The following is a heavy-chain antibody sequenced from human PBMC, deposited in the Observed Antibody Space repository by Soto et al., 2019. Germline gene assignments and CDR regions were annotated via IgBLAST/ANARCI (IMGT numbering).Heavy chain of an antibody. D-gene: IGHD2-15*01. CDR1: GYTFTGYY. CDR3: ARVLHIGCSGGSCAPLYGMDV. Sequence: QVQLVQSGAEVKKPGASVKVSCKASGYTFTGYYMHWVRQAPGQGLEWMGWINPNSGGTNYAQKLQGRVTMTRDTSISTAYMELSRLRSDDTAVYYCARVLHIGCSGGSCAPLYGMDVWGQGTTFTVSS. J-gene: IGHJ6*02. CDR2: INPNSGGT. V-gene: IGHV1-2*02.